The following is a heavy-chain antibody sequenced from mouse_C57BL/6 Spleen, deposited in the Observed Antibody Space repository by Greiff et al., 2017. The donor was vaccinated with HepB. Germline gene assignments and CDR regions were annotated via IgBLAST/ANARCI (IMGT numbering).Heavy chain of an antibody. CDR3: ARGPDGYYGDY. V-gene: IGHV1-82*01. CDR2: IYPGDGDT. J-gene: IGHJ2*01. CDR1: GYAFSSSW. Sequence: QVQLKESGPELVKPGASVKISCKASGYAFSSSWMNWVKQRPGKGLEWIGRIYPGDGDTNYNGKFKGKATLTADKSSSTAYMQLSSLTSEDSAVYFCARGPDGYYGDYWGQGTTLTVSS. D-gene: IGHD2-3*01.